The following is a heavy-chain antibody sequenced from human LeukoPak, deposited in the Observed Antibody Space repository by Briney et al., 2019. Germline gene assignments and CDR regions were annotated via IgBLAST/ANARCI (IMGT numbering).Heavy chain of an antibody. D-gene: IGHD3-3*01. V-gene: IGHV4-34*01. CDR3: ATRGADFWSGYYQDY. CDR2: INHSGST. Sequence: SDTLSLTCAVYGGSFSGYYWSWIRQPPGKGLEWIGEINHSGSTNYNPSLKSRVTISVDTSKNQFSLKLSSVTAADTAVYYCATRGADFWSGYYQDYWGQGTLVTVSS. CDR1: GGSFSGYY. J-gene: IGHJ4*02.